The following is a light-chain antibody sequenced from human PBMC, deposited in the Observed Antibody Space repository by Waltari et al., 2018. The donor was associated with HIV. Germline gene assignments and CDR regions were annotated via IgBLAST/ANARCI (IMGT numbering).Light chain of an antibody. Sequence: AIQLTQSPSSLSASVGDRVTISCRASQGIGSSLVWYQQKSGNSPQLLIYDASSLESGVPSRFSGSGSGTDFTLTISSLQPEDFATYYCQQFKSYPITFGQGTRLEIK. J-gene: IGKJ5*01. CDR1: QGIGSS. CDR2: DAS. CDR3: QQFKSYPIT. V-gene: IGKV1-13*02.